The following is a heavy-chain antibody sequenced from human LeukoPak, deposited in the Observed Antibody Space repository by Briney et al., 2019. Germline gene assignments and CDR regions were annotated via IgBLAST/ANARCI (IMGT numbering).Heavy chain of an antibody. CDR2: ISSSSSTI. CDR3: ARRAGAYSHPYDY. J-gene: IGHJ4*02. V-gene: IGHV3-48*01. Sequence: PGGSLRLSCAASGFTFSSYSMNWVRQAPGKGLEWVSYISSSSSTIYYADSVKGRFTISRGNSRNTLFLQMNSLRAEDTAVYYCARRAGAYSHPYDYWSQGTLVTVSS. D-gene: IGHD4/OR15-4a*01. CDR1: GFTFSSYS.